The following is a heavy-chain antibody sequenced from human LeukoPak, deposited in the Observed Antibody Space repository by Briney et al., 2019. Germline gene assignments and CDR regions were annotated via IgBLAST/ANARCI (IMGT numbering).Heavy chain of an antibody. J-gene: IGHJ4*02. V-gene: IGHV3-66*04. CDR2: IYSGGST. Sequence: ETLSLTCAVSGGSISSSNWWSWVRQPPGKGLERVSVIYSGGSTYYADSVKGRFTISRDNSKNTLYLQMNSLRAEDTAVYYCARRSNSGFYFDYWGQGTLVTVSS. D-gene: IGHD4-23*01. CDR1: GGSISSSNW. CDR3: ARRSNSGFYFDY.